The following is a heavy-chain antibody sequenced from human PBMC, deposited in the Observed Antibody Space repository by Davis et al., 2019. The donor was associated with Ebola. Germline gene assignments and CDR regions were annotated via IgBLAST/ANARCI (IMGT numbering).Heavy chain of an antibody. V-gene: IGHV3-30*03. D-gene: IGHD6-19*01. CDR2: ISYDGSNK. J-gene: IGHJ4*02. CDR1: GFTFSSYG. Sequence: GESLKISCAASGFTFSSYGMHWVRQAPGKGLEWVAVISYDGSNKYYADSVKGRFTISRDNSKNTLYLQMNSLRAEDTAVYYCARDELRSSGPFDYWGQGTLVTVSS. CDR3: ARDELRSSGPFDY.